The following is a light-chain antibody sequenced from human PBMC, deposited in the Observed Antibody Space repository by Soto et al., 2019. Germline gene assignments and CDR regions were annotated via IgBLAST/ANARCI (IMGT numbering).Light chain of an antibody. J-gene: IGKJ3*01. V-gene: IGKV3-11*01. CDR3: QQRSNWTRT. Sequence: EIVLTQSPATLSLSPGERATLSCRASQSVSSYLAWYQQKPGQAPRLLIYDASNRGTDIPARFSGRGSGTNFPLTISSLEPEDFAVYSCQQRSNWTRTFGPGNKVDIK. CDR1: QSVSSY. CDR2: DAS.